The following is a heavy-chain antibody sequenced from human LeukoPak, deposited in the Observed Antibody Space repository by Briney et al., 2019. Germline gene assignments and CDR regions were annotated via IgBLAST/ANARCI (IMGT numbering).Heavy chain of an antibody. CDR2: ISYDGSNK. CDR3: AKDRSTYYYDSSGYYPDAFDI. Sequence: GGSLRLSCAASGFSFSSYGIHWVRQAPGKGLEWVAVISYDGSNKYYADSVKGRFTISRDNSKNALYLQMNSLRAEDTAVYYCAKDRSTYYYDSSGYYPDAFDIWGQGTMVTVSS. V-gene: IGHV3-30*18. CDR1: GFSFSSYG. D-gene: IGHD3-22*01. J-gene: IGHJ3*02.